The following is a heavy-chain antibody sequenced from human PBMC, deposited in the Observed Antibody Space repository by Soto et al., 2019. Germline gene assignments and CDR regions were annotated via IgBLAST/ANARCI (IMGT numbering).Heavy chain of an antibody. J-gene: IGHJ4*02. CDR3: ARGVSMVTESYFDI. CDR1: GYTFGDFY. Sequence: GQLVQSGAEVTGPGASVRVSCKTSGYTFGDFYIHWMRQAPGQGLEWMGWMNPDSGVTDLAQKLRDRVTMASDTSTNTAYMALDRLRSEDTGVYYCARGVSMVTESYFDIWGQGTLVAVSS. V-gene: IGHV1-2*02. CDR2: MNPDSGVT. D-gene: IGHD2-21*02.